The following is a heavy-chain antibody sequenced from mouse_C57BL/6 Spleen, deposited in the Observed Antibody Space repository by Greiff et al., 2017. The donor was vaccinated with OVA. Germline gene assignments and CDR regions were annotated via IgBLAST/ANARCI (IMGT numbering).Heavy chain of an antibody. CDR2: IRNKANNHAT. V-gene: IGHV6-6*01. D-gene: IGHD1-1*01. Sequence: EVKLVESGGGLVQPGGSMKLSCAASGFTFSDAWMDWVRQSPEKGLEWVAEIRNKANNHATYYAESVKGRFTISRDDSKSSVYLQMNSLRAEDTGIYYCTRRVYYYGSSYSYAMDYWGQGTSVTVSS. J-gene: IGHJ4*01. CDR3: TRRVYYYGSSYSYAMDY. CDR1: GFTFSDAW.